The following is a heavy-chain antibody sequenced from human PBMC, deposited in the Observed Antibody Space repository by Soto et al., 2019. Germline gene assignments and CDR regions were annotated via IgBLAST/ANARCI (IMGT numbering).Heavy chain of an antibody. V-gene: IGHV4-59*01. CDR1: GGSISSYY. Sequence: SETLSLTCTVSGGSISSYYWSWIRQPPGKGLEWIGYIYYSGSTNYNPSLKSRVTISVDTSKNQFSLKLSSVTAADTAVYYCARGYCSGGSCYEDWFDPWGQGTLVTVSS. J-gene: IGHJ5*02. CDR3: ARGYCSGGSCYEDWFDP. D-gene: IGHD2-15*01. CDR2: IYYSGST.